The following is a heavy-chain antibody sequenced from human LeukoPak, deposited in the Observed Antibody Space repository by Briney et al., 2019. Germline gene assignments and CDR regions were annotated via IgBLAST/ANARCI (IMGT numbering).Heavy chain of an antibody. CDR1: GYTFTSYA. CDR2: INTNTGNP. J-gene: IGHJ4*02. V-gene: IGHV7-4-1*02. Sequence: ASVKLSCKASGYTFTSYAMNWVRQAPGQGLEWMGWINTNTGNPTYAQGFTGRFVFSLDTSVSTAYLQISSLKAEDTAVYYCAREGYYDFWSGYYTGAYFDYWGQGTLVTVSS. D-gene: IGHD3-3*01. CDR3: AREGYYDFWSGYYTGAYFDY.